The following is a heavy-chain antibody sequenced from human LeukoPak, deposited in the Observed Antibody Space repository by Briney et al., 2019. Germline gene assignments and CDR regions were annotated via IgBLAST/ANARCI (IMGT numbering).Heavy chain of an antibody. CDR3: ARHRGPAAGRFDP. CDR1: GYSISSGYY. V-gene: IGHV4-38-2*01. D-gene: IGHD6-13*01. J-gene: IGHJ5*02. Sequence: SETLSLTCAVSGYSISSGYYWGWIRQPPGKGLEWIGSIYHSESTYYNPSLKSRVTISVDTSKNHSSLRLSSVTAADTAVYYCARHRGPAAGRFDPWGQGTLVTVSS. CDR2: IYHSEST.